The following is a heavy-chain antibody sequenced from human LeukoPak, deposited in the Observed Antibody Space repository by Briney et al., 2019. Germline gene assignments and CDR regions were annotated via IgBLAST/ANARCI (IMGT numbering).Heavy chain of an antibody. CDR3: ARAPEIKWFGRANWFDP. CDR1: GVSINSYY. Sequence: KRFETLSLTCTVSGVSINSYYWTWIRQPPGKGLEWIGYSHYSGTTNYKPSLRGRVAISVDTSKNQFSLRLAYVTAADTAVFYCARAPEIKWFGRANWFDPWGQGTLVTVSS. D-gene: IGHD3-10*01. V-gene: IGHV4-59*01. CDR2: SHYSGTT. J-gene: IGHJ5*02.